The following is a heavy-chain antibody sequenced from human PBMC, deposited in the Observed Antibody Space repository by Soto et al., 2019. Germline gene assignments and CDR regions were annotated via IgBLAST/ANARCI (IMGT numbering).Heavy chain of an antibody. J-gene: IGHJ5*02. V-gene: IGHV1-69*13. CDR1: GYSFSSYY. Sequence: ASVKVSCKASGYSFSSYYMHWVRQAPGQGLEWMGGIIPIFGTANYAQKFQGRVTITADESTSTAYMELSSLRSEDTAVYYCARDARQITIFGVADNWFDPWGQGTLVTVSS. D-gene: IGHD3-3*01. CDR3: ARDARQITIFGVADNWFDP. CDR2: IIPIFGTA.